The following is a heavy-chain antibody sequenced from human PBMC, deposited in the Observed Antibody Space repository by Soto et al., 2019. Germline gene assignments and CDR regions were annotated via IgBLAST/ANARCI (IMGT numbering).Heavy chain of an antibody. CDR2: ISYDGSNK. D-gene: IGHD3-22*01. CDR1: GFTFSSYG. V-gene: IGHV3-30*18. J-gene: IGHJ4*02. CDR3: AKDRWYYDSSGYYFDY. Sequence: QVQLVESGGGVVQPGRSLRLSCAASGFTFSSYGMHWVRQAPGKGLEWVAVISYDGSNKYYADSVKGRFTISRDNSKNTLYLQMNSLRAEDTAVYYCAKDRWYYDSSGYYFDYWGQGTLVTVSS.